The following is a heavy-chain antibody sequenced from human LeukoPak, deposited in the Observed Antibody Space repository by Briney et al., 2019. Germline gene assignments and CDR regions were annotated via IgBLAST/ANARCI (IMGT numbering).Heavy chain of an antibody. J-gene: IGHJ4*02. V-gene: IGHV4-39*07. D-gene: IGHD3-22*01. Sequence: SETLSLTCTVSGGSISSSSYYWGWIRQPPGKGLEWIGSIYHSGSTYYNPSLKSRVTISVDTSKNQFSLKLSSVTAADTAVYYCARVRGDSSGTFDYWGQGTLVTVSS. CDR3: ARVRGDSSGTFDY. CDR1: GGSISSSSYY. CDR2: IYHSGST.